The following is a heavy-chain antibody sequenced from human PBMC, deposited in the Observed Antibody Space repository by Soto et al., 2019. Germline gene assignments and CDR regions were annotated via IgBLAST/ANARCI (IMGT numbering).Heavy chain of an antibody. CDR1: GDSVSSNSAA. CDR2: TYYRSKWYN. Sequence: TLSLTCAISGDSVSSNSAAWNWIRQSPSRGLEWLGRTYYRSKWYNDYAVSVKSRITINPDTSKNQFSLQLNSVTPEDTAVYYCARDIVVVPAAYYYYGMDVWGQGTTVTVSS. V-gene: IGHV6-1*01. CDR3: ARDIVVVPAAYYYYGMDV. J-gene: IGHJ6*02. D-gene: IGHD2-2*01.